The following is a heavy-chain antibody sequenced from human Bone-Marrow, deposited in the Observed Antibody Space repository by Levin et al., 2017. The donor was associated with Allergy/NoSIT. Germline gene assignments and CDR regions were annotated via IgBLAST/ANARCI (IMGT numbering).Heavy chain of an antibody. CDR2: INPSGGST. Sequence: ASVKVSCKASGYTFTSYYMHWVRQAPGQGLEWMGIINPSGGSTSYAQKFQGRVTMTRDTSTSTVYMELSSLRSEDTAVYYCARDLMRDQDDFWSGEEPPYYYYGMDVWGQGTTVTVSS. CDR1: GYTFTSYY. CDR3: ARDLMRDQDDFWSGEEPPYYYYGMDV. J-gene: IGHJ6*02. D-gene: IGHD3-3*01. V-gene: IGHV1-46*01.